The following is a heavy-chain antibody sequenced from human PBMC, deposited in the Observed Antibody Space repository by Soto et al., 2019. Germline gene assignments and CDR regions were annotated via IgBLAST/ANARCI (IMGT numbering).Heavy chain of an antibody. J-gene: IGHJ4*02. D-gene: IGHD2-15*01. CDR2: ISYDGSNK. V-gene: IGHV3-30*18. Sequence: QVQLVESGGGVVQPGRSLRLSCAASGFTFSSYGMHWVRQAPGKGLEWVAVISYDGSNKYYADSVKGRFTISRDNYKNTLYLKMNSLRAEDTAVYYCAKERDIVVVVAPLDYWGQGTLVTVSS. CDR3: AKERDIVVVVAPLDY. CDR1: GFTFSSYG.